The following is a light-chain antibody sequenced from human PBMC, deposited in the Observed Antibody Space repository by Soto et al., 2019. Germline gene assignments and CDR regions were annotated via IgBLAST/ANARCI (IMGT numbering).Light chain of an antibody. CDR2: GAS. CDR3: QQYDSYPP. CDR1: QSVSSN. J-gene: IGKJ1*01. Sequence: EIVMTQSPATLSVSPGERATLSCRASQSVSSNLAWYQQKPGQAPRLLIYGASTRATGIPARFSGSGSGTEFTLTISSLHFDDFATYYCQQYDSYPPFGQGTKVDIK. V-gene: IGKV3-15*01.